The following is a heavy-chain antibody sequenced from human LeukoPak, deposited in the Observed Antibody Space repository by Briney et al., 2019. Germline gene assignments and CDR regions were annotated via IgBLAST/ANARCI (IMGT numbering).Heavy chain of an antibody. J-gene: IGHJ4*02. V-gene: IGHV4-34*01. D-gene: IGHD6-19*01. CDR3: ARFHSSVSFRY. Sequence: SETLSLTCAVYGGSFSGYYWSWIRQPPGKGLEWIGEINHSGSTNYNPSLKSRVTISVDTSKNQFSLKLSSVTAADTAVYYCARFHSSVSFRYWGEGTLVTVSS. CDR1: GGSFSGYY. CDR2: INHSGST.